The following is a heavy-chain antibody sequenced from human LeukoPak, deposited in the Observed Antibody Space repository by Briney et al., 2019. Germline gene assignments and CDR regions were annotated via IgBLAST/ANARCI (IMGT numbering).Heavy chain of an antibody. J-gene: IGHJ4*02. CDR1: GDSISSHY. CDR3: ARGHYYDTSGDY. V-gene: IGHV4-59*11. CDR2: IDYSGGT. D-gene: IGHD3-22*01. Sequence: KPSETLSLTCAVSGDSISSHYWSWIRQPPGKGLEWIGYIDYSGGTNYNPPLKSRVTISVDTSKNQFSLNLSSVTAADTAVYYCARGHYYDTSGDYWGQGTLVTVSS.